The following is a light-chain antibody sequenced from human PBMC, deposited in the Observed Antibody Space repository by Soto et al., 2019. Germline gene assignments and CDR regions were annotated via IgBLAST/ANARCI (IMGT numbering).Light chain of an antibody. V-gene: IGLV2-23*02. CDR3: CSSAGAITPHV. J-gene: IGLJ1*01. CDR2: EVV. Sequence: VLTQPASVSGSPGQSITISCSGTSSDVINYNLVSWYQQHPGKAPKLLLYEVVKRPSGISNRFSGFTSANTASLTISGLRAEDEGDYYCCSSAGAITPHVFGTGTKVTVL. CDR1: SSDVINYNL.